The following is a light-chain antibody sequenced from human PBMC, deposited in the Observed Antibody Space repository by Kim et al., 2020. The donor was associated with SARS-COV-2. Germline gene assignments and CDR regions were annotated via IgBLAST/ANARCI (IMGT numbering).Light chain of an antibody. J-gene: IGKJ2*01. CDR2: WAS. CDR1: QRLLYSSNSKNY. CDR3: QEYYSTPYT. Sequence: RATINWKSSQRLLYSSNSKNYLAWYQQKPGQPPKLLIHWASTRESGVPDRFSGSGSGTDFTLTISSLQAEDVAVYYCQEYYSTPYTFGQGTKLEI. V-gene: IGKV4-1*01.